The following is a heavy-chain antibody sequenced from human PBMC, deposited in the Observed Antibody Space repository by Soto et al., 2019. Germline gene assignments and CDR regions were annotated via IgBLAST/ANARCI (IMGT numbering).Heavy chain of an antibody. CDR2: IYYSGST. V-gene: IGHV4-39*01. CDR1: GGSISSSRYD. J-gene: IGHJ4*02. CDR3: ASLYYYDSSTYYSFIFDY. Sequence: SECMSLTCAVCGGSISSSRYDWGWIRQPPGKGLEWIGSIYYSGSTYYNPSLKSRVTISVDTSKNQFSLKLSSVTAADTAVYYCASLYYYDSSTYYSFIFDYWGQGTLVTVSS. D-gene: IGHD3-22*01.